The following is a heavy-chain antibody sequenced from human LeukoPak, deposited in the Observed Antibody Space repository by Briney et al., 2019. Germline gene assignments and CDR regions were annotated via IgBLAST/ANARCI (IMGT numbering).Heavy chain of an antibody. J-gene: IGHJ4*02. Sequence: SVKVSCKASGGTFSSYAISWVRQAPGQGLEWIGGIIPIFGTANNAQKFQGRVTITTDESTSTAYMELSSLTSEDTAVYYCASQAGMWLPIDYWGQGTLVTVSS. V-gene: IGHV1-69*05. D-gene: IGHD3-22*01. CDR3: ASQAGMWLPIDY. CDR1: GGTFSSYA. CDR2: IIPIFGTA.